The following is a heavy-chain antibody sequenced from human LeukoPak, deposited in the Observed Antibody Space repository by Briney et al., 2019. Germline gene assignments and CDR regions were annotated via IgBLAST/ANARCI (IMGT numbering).Heavy chain of an antibody. CDR1: GYTFTSYG. D-gene: IGHD6-13*01. CDR3: ARLSSLDP. J-gene: IGHJ5*02. Sequence: ASVKVSCKASGYTFTSYGISWVRQAPGHGLEWMGWISAYNGNTDYAQKLQGRVTMTTDRSTSTAYMELSTLKSDDTAVYYCARLSSLDPWGQGTLVTVSS. V-gene: IGHV1-18*01. CDR2: ISAYNGNT.